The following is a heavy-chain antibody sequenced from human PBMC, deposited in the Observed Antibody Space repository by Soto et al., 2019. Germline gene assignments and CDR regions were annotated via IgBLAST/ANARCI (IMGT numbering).Heavy chain of an antibody. J-gene: IGHJ3*02. Sequence: SETLSLTCTVSGGSISSYYWSWIRQPPGKGLEWIGYIYYSGSTNYNPSLKSRVTISVDTSKNQFSLKLSSVTAADTAVYYCARGGYDILTGNTLAWTFDIWGQGTMVTVSS. V-gene: IGHV4-59*01. D-gene: IGHD3-9*01. CDR1: GGSISSYY. CDR2: IYYSGST. CDR3: ARGGYDILTGNTLAWTFDI.